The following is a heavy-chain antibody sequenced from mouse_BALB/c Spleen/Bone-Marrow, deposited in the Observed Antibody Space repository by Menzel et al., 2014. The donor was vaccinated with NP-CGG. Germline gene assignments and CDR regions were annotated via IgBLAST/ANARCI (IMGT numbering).Heavy chain of an antibody. Sequence: QVQLQQSGPGLVAPSQSLSITCTVSGFSLTSYGVHWVRQPPGKGLEWLGVIWTGGTTNYDSALTSRLSISKDNSESQVFLKMKSLQTDDTAIYYCARDYGSRHYFDYWGQGTTLTVSS. D-gene: IGHD1-1*01. V-gene: IGHV2-9*02. CDR1: GFSLTSYG. CDR3: ARDYGSRHYFDY. J-gene: IGHJ2*01. CDR2: IWTGGTT.